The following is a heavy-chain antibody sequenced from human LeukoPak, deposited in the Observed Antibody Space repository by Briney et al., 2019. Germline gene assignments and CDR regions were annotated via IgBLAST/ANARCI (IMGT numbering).Heavy chain of an antibody. J-gene: IGHJ4*02. Sequence: PGGSLRLPCTASGFSFSSYWMNWVRQAPGKGLEWVANINPHGSEKNYVDSVKGRFTTSRDRTKNSLFLQMNNLRAEDTAVYYCARSDYWGQGILVTVSS. CDR2: INPHGSEK. V-gene: IGHV3-7*01. CDR3: ARSDY. CDR1: GFSFSSYW.